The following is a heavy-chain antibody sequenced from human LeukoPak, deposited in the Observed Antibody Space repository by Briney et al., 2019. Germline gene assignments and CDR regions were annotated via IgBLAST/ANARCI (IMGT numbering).Heavy chain of an antibody. CDR1: GGTFSSYA. D-gene: IGHD3-10*01. CDR2: IIPILGIA. J-gene: IGHJ4*02. Sequence: ASVKVSCKASGGTFSSYAISWVRQAPGQGLEWMGRIIPILGIANYAQKFQGRVTITADKSTSTAYMELSSLRSEDTAVYYCARGRFGGGYCGSGSYYTFDYRGQGTLVTVSS. CDR3: ARGRFGGGYCGSGSYYTFDY. V-gene: IGHV1-69*04.